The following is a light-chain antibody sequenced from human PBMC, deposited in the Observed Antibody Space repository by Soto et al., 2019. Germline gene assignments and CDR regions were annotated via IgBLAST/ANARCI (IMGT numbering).Light chain of an antibody. CDR1: QSINSW. J-gene: IGKJ1*01. CDR2: DSS. Sequence: DIQMTQSPSTLSASVGDRVTITCRASQSINSWLAWYQQKPGKAPQVLIYDSSSLQTGVPSRFSGSGSGTEFTLTIDSLQPADFATYYCQRYNAFSQTFGQGTKVEI. CDR3: QRYNAFSQT. V-gene: IGKV1-5*01.